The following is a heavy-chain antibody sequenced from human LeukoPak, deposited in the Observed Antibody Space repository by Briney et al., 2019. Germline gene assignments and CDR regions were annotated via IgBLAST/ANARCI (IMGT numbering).Heavy chain of an antibody. CDR3: ARDPHGTYDFWSGYHDS. V-gene: IGHV4-39*02. Sequence: SETLSLTCAVSGASFSISSYYWGWIRQPPGKGLEWIGSVSYSGSTYSNPSLKSRVTISVDTSKNQFSLKLSSVTAADTAVYYCARDPHGTYDFWSGYHDSWGQGTLVTVSS. CDR2: VSYSGST. D-gene: IGHD3-3*01. CDR1: GASFSISSYY. J-gene: IGHJ5*01.